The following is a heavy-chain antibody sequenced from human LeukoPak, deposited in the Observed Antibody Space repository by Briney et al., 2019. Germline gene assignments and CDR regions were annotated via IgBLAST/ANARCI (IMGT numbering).Heavy chain of an antibody. CDR1: GFTFGDYA. D-gene: IGHD1-26*01. CDR2: IRTKNYGGTT. V-gene: IGHV3-49*03. J-gene: IGHJ5*02. CDR3: ARDNWLLSWFAP. Sequence: GGSLTLSCTASGFTFGDYAMGWFRQAPGKGLERLGFIRTKNYGGTTEYAAPVKGRFTISSDDSKNIAYLQMNSLKTEDTALYYWARDNWLLSWFAPWGQGTLVTVSS.